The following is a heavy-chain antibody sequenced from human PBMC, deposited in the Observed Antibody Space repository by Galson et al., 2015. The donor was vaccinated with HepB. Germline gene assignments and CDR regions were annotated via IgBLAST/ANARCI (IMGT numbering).Heavy chain of an antibody. D-gene: IGHD6-19*01. CDR2: ISYDGRTQ. V-gene: IGHV3-30*03. J-gene: IGHJ4*02. CDR1: GFTLSSYA. Sequence: SLRLSCAASGFTLSSYAIHWVRQAPGKGLEWVTVISYDGRTQYYADSVMGRFTISRDNSKDTVYLQMSSLRADDTAVYYCARDSGYVSGWYAGRGGFDYWGQGALVIVSS. CDR3: ARDSGYVSGWYAGRGGFDY.